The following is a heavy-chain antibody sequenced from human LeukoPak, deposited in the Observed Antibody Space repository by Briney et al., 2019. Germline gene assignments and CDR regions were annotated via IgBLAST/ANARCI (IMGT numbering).Heavy chain of an antibody. CDR3: ARAGEDGYNYASDY. Sequence: GSSVKVSCKASGGTFSSYAISWVRQAPGQGLEWMGRIIPIFGTANYAQKFQGRVTMTRDTSISTAYMELSRLRSDDTAVYYCARAGEDGYNYASDYWGQGTLVTVSS. J-gene: IGHJ4*02. CDR1: GGTFSSYA. D-gene: IGHD5-24*01. V-gene: IGHV1-69*05. CDR2: IIPIFGTA.